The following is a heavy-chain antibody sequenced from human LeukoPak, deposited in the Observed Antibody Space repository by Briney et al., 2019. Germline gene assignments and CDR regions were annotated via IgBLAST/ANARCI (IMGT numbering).Heavy chain of an antibody. D-gene: IGHD2-15*01. Sequence: ASVKVSCKASGYTFTGYYMHWVRQAPGQGLEWMGWINPNSGGTNYAQKFQGRVTMTRDTSISTAYMELSRLRSDDTAVYYCARSCSGGSCYPGAADYYMDVWGKGTTVTISS. V-gene: IGHV1-2*02. J-gene: IGHJ6*03. CDR3: ARSCSGGSCYPGAADYYMDV. CDR1: GYTFTGYY. CDR2: INPNSGGT.